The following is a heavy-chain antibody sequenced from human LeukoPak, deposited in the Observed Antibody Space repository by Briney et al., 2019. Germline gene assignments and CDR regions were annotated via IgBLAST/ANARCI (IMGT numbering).Heavy chain of an antibody. CDR2: IDSSSAV. CDR1: GFTLSSHT. D-gene: IGHD3-16*01. J-gene: IGHJ4*02. CDR3: ARDSPGGHFDY. Sequence: GGSLRLSCAASGFTLSSHTMNWVRQVPGKGLAWVSTIDSSSAVHYADSVKGRFTISRDNAKNSLYLQMNSLRVEDTAVYYCARDSPGGHFDYWGQGTLVTVS. V-gene: IGHV3-48*04.